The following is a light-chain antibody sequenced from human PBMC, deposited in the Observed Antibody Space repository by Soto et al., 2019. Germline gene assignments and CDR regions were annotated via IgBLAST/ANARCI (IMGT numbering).Light chain of an antibody. J-gene: IGKJ5*01. CDR2: GTS. V-gene: IGKV3-20*01. CDR3: QQYESSTIT. CDR1: QSLSNFF. Sequence: EIVLTQSPGIPSLSPGEGATLSCRASQSLSNFFLAWYQQKPGQAPRILIYGTSIRATGIPDRFSGSGSETDFTLTVNRLEHEDFAVYYCQQYESSTITFGQGTRLEI.